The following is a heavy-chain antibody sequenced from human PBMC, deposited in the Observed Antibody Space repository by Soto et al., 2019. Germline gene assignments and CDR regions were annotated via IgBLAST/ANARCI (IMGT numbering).Heavy chain of an antibody. V-gene: IGHV3-23*01. D-gene: IGHD3-3*01. Sequence: PGGSLRLSCAASGFTFSSYAMSWVRQAPGKGLEWVSAISGSGGSTYYADSVKGRFTISRDNSKNTLYLQMNSLRAEDTAVYYCAKDKPIDYDFWSGYPGYFDYWGQGTLVTVSS. J-gene: IGHJ4*02. CDR1: GFTFSSYA. CDR2: ISGSGGST. CDR3: AKDKPIDYDFWSGYPGYFDY.